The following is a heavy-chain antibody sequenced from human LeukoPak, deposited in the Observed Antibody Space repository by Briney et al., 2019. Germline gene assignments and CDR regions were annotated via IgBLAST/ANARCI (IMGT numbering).Heavy chain of an antibody. D-gene: IGHD3-16*02. CDR3: AKVITFGGVISHFGY. J-gene: IGHJ4*02. CDR2: ISGSGGST. CDR1: GFTSSSYA. Sequence: GGSLRLSCAASGFTSSSYAMSWVRQAPGKGLERVSGISGSGGSTYYPDSVKGRFTISRDNSKNTLYLQMNSLRAEDTAVYYCAKVITFGGVISHFGYWGQGTLVTVSS. V-gene: IGHV3-23*01.